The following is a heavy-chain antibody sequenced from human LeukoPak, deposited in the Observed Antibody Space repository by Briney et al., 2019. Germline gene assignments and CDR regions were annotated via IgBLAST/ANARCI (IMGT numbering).Heavy chain of an antibody. V-gene: IGHV3-30-3*01. CDR2: ISYDASNK. CDR1: GFTFSSYA. CDR3: AKEGHTAMALYFDY. D-gene: IGHD5-18*01. Sequence: PGGSLRLSCAASGFTFSSYAMDWVRQAPGKGLEWVAGISYDASNKKYADSVKGRFTISRDNSKNTLYLQMNSLRAEDTAVYYCAKEGHTAMALYFDYWGQGTLVTVSS. J-gene: IGHJ4*02.